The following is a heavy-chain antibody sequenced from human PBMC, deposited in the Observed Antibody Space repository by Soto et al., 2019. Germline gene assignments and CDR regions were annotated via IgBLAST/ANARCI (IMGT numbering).Heavy chain of an antibody. CDR1: GFTVSNLY. V-gene: IGHV3-66*01. CDR3: ARDTLGGAYDFCH. D-gene: IGHD3-3*01. J-gene: IGHJ4*02. CDR2: ISSGGTT. Sequence: GGSLRLSCAASGFTVSNLYMTWVRQAPGKGLEWVSVISSGGTTYYADSVKGRFTISRDNSKNTLYLEMNSLRAGDTAVYYCARDTLGGAYDFCHGGQGTLVTVSS.